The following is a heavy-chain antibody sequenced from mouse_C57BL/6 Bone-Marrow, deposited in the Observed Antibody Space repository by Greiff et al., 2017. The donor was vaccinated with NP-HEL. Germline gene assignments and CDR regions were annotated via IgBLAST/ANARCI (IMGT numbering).Heavy chain of an antibody. J-gene: IGHJ4*01. CDR1: GYTFPRYW. CDR2: INPSSGYA. CDR3: AREAVVATNYYAMDY. Sequence: QVQLQQSGAELAKPGASVKLSCKASGYTFPRYWMHWVKQRPGQGLEWIGYINPSSGYAKYNQKFKDKATLTADKSSSTAYMQLSSLTYEDSAVYYCAREAVVATNYYAMDYWGQGTSVTVSS. D-gene: IGHD1-1*01. V-gene: IGHV1-7*01.